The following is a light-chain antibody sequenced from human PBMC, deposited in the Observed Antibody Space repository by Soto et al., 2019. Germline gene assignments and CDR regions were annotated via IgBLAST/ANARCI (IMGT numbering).Light chain of an antibody. J-gene: IGKJ1*01. V-gene: IGKV3-15*01. CDR3: QQYNNWPPWT. CDR1: QSLSDK. CDR2: HAS. Sequence: EIVMTQSPATVSVSPGERATVSCRASQSLSDKLAWYQQKPGQAPRLLIYHASARATGIPARFSGSGSGTEFTLTISGLQSEDFAVYYCQQYNNWPPWTFGQGTKVDIK.